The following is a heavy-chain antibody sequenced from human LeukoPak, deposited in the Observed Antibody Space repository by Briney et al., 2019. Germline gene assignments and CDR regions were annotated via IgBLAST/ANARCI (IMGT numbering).Heavy chain of an antibody. CDR1: GYTFTSYG. CDR2: INPSGSST. CDR3: ARDNSIADRGWWFDP. V-gene: IGHV1-46*01. Sequence: ASVKVSCKASGYTFTSYGISWVRQAPGQGLEWMGLINPSGSSTLYAEKFRGRIIMTRDMSTATDYMELSSLRSEDTAVYYCARDNSIADRGWWFDPWGQGTLVTVSS. D-gene: IGHD4-23*01. J-gene: IGHJ5*02.